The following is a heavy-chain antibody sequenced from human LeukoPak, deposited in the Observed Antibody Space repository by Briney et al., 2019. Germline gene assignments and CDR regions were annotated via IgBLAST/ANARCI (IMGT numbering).Heavy chain of an antibody. V-gene: IGHV1-69*13. Sequence: ASVKVSCKASGGTFTSYAISGVRQAPGQGVEWMGGIIPIFGTANYAQKFQGRVTITADESTSTAYMELSSLRSEDTAVYYCARWLRLVRGGYNWFDPWGQGTLVTVSS. D-gene: IGHD5-12*01. CDR1: GGTFTSYA. CDR2: IIPIFGTA. CDR3: ARWLRLVRGGYNWFDP. J-gene: IGHJ5*02.